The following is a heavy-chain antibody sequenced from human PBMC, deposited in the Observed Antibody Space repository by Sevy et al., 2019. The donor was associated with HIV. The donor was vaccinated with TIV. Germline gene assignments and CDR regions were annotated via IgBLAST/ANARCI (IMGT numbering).Heavy chain of an antibody. CDR1: GFTFSNAW. CDR3: TTDALEWLSPFDY. J-gene: IGHJ4*02. V-gene: IGHV3-15*01. Sequence: GGSLRLSCAASGFTFSNAWMSWVRQAPGKGLEWVGRIKSKNDDGKTDYAEPVKVRFTKSRDDSKDTLYLQMNSLKTEDTAVYYCTTDALEWLSPFDYWGQGTLVTVSS. D-gene: IGHD3-3*01. CDR2: IKSKNDDGKT.